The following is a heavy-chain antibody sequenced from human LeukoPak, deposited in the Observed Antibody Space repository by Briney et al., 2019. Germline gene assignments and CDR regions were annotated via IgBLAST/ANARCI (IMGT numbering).Heavy chain of an antibody. Sequence: SVKVSFKASGGTFSSYTNSWVRQAPGQGLEWMGRIIPILGIANYAQKFQGRVTITADKSTSTAYMELSSLRSEDTAVYYCARATGAASSLYMDVWGKGTTVTVSS. CDR3: ARATGAASSLYMDV. J-gene: IGHJ6*03. D-gene: IGHD1-14*01. CDR2: IIPILGIA. CDR1: GGTFSSYT. V-gene: IGHV1-69*02.